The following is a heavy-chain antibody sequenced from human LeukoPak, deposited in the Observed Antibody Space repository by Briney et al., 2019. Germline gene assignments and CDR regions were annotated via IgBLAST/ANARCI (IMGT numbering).Heavy chain of an antibody. CDR2: ISWNSGSI. D-gene: IGHD6-13*01. V-gene: IGHV3-9*01. CDR3: ANGGGIAAAPFDP. Sequence: GRSLRLSCAASGFTFDDYAMHWVRQAPGKGLEWVSGISWNSGSIGYADSVKGRFTISRDNSKNTLYLQMNSLRAEDTAVYYCANGGGIAAAPFDPWGQGTLVTVSS. CDR1: GFTFDDYA. J-gene: IGHJ5*02.